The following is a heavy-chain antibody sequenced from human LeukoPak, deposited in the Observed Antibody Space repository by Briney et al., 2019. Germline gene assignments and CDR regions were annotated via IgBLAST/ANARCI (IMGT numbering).Heavy chain of an antibody. D-gene: IGHD2-21*01. J-gene: IGHJ6*02. Sequence: SVKVSRTASGGTFSSYAISWVRQAPGQGLKWMGGIIPIFGTANYAQKFQGRVTITADESTSTAYMELGSLRSEDTAVYYCARDRSRVWWVYYGMDVWGQGTTVTVSS. CDR3: ARDRSRVWWVYYGMDV. CDR2: IIPIFGTA. V-gene: IGHV1-69*13. CDR1: GGTFSSYA.